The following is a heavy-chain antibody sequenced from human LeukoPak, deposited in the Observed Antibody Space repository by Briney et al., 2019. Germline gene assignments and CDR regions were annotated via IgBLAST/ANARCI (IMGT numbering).Heavy chain of an antibody. D-gene: IGHD5-18*01. J-gene: IGHJ5*02. CDR1: GYTFTGYY. Sequence: ASVKVSCKASGYTFTGYYMHWVRQAPGQGLEWMGWINPNSGGTNYAQKFQGRVTMTRDTSISTAYMELSRLRSDDTAVYYCAREDTAMVNNWFDPWGQGTLVTVSS. CDR2: INPNSGGT. CDR3: AREDTAMVNNWFDP. V-gene: IGHV1-2*02.